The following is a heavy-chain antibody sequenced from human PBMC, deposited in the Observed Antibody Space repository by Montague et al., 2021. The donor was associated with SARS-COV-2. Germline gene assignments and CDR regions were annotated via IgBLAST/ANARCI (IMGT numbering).Heavy chain of an antibody. CDR2: ISYSGST. J-gene: IGHJ4*02. V-gene: IGHV4-59*01. CDR1: GGSISSYY. Sequence: SETLSLTCTVSGGSISSYYWSWIRQPPGKGLEWIGYISYSGSTNYNPSLTSRVTISVDTSKNQFSLKLSSVTAADTAVYYCARGFDYWGQGTLVTVSS. CDR3: ARGFDY.